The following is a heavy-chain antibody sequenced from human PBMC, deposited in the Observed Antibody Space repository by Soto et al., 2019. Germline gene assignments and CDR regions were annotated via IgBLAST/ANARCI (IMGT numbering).Heavy chain of an antibody. CDR3: ARGRADSAGSSLGRRMDV. Sequence: QVQLQESGPGLVKPSEPLSLICFVSGEAVGSGQSYWNWIRQAPGKGLEWIGHIFVTVATQYSASLKGRVTMSVDTSKSQYSLNLTSVTAADSATYFCARGRADSAGSSLGRRMDVWGQGTTVTVAS. CDR1: GEAVGSGQSY. D-gene: IGHD3-10*01. CDR2: IFVTVAT. V-gene: IGHV4-61*01. J-gene: IGHJ6*02.